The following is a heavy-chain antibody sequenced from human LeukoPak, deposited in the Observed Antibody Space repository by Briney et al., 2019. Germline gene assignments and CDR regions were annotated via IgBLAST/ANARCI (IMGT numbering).Heavy chain of an antibody. CDR3: ARGLYSGSSLGALDI. CDR1: GGTFSSYA. V-gene: IGHV1-69*05. D-gene: IGHD1-26*01. J-gene: IGHJ3*02. Sequence: EASVKVSCKASGGTFSSYAISWVRHAPGQGLEWMGRIIPIFGTANFAQKFQGRVTITTDESTSTAYMELSSLRSEDTAVYYCARGLYSGSSLGALDIWGQGTMFTVSS. CDR2: IIPIFGTA.